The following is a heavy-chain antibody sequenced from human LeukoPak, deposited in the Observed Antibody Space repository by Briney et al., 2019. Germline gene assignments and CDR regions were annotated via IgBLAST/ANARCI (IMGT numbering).Heavy chain of an antibody. J-gene: IGHJ6*02. CDR3: ARLDTAMPYDYYYYGMDV. CDR2: IYYSGST. V-gene: IGHV4-31*03. D-gene: IGHD5-18*01. CDR1: GGSISSGGYY. Sequence: SETLSLTCTVSGGSISSGGYYWSWIRQHPGKGLEWIGYIYYSGSTYYNPSLKSRVTISVDTSKNQFSLKLSSVTAADTAVYYCARLDTAMPYDYYYYGMDVWGQGTTVTVSS.